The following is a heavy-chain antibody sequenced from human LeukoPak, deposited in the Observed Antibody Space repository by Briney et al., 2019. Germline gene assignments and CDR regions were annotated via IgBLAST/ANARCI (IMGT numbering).Heavy chain of an antibody. CDR3: AISSGWYTSFDY. D-gene: IGHD6-19*01. J-gene: IGHJ4*02. CDR2: INHSGST. V-gene: IGHV4-34*01. Sequence: PSETLSLTCAVYGGSFSGYYWSWIRQPPGKGLEWIGEINHSGSTNYNPSLKSRVTISVDTSKNQFSLKLSSVTAADTAVYYCAISSGWYTSFDYWGQGTLVTVSS. CDR1: GGSFSGYY.